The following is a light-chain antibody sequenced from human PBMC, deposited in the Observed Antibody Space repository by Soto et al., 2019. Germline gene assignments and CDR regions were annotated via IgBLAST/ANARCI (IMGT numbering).Light chain of an antibody. Sequence: EIVLTQSPGTLSLSPGERATLSCRASQNVDNNYLAWFQQKPGQAPRLLIYEISKRATGVPDRFGGSGSGTAFTLIISRLEPEDCALYYCQQSSHSPLTFGGGTRVEIK. CDR2: EIS. J-gene: IGKJ4*01. CDR3: QQSSHSPLT. V-gene: IGKV3-20*01. CDR1: QNVDNNY.